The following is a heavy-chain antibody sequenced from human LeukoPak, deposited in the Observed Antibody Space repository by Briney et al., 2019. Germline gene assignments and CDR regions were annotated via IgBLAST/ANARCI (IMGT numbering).Heavy chain of an antibody. CDR3: ARDHRLQLENWFDP. Sequence: ASVKVSCKASGYTFTSYYMRWVRQAPGQGLEWMGIINPSGGSTSYAQKFQGRVTMTRDMSTSTVYMELSSLRSDDTAIYYCARDHRLQLENWFDPWGQGTLVTVSS. CDR1: GYTFTSYY. CDR2: INPSGGST. J-gene: IGHJ5*02. D-gene: IGHD6-13*01. V-gene: IGHV1-46*01.